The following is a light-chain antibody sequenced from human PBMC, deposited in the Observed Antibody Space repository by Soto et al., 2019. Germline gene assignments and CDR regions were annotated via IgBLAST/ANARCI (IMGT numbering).Light chain of an antibody. Sequence: QSVLTQPASVSGSPGQSITISCTGTSSDVGAYKYVSWYQQHPGKAPKLMIYDVTDRPSGVSDRFSGSKSGNTASLTISGLEPEDEADYYCSSYTSTNTVLFGGGTKVTVL. V-gene: IGLV2-14*01. CDR3: SSYTSTNTVL. J-gene: IGLJ2*01. CDR2: DVT. CDR1: SSDVGAYKY.